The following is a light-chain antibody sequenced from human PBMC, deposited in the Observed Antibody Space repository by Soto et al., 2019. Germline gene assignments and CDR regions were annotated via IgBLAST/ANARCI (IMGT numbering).Light chain of an antibody. CDR2: GTS. CDR3: QQYGSSPWT. J-gene: IGKJ1*01. V-gene: IGKV3-20*01. Sequence: ETVLTQSPGSLSLSLGDRATVSCRASQTVSNSYLAWYQQKPGQAPRLLIYGTSSRATGISDRFSGSGAVTDLTLTIDRLEPEDFVIYYCQQYGSSPWTFGQGTKVEIK. CDR1: QTVSNSY.